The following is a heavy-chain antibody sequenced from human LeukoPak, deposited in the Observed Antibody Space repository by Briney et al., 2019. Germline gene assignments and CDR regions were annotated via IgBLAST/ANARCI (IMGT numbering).Heavy chain of an antibody. CDR2: INPSGGST. CDR1: GYTFTSYY. CDR3: ARLQWLGGPMMPGHDDY. Sequence: ASVKFSCKASGYTFTSYYMHWVRQAPGQGLEWIGIINPSGGSTSYAQKFQGRVTMTRDTSTSTVYMELSSLRSEDTAVYYCARLQWLGGPMMPGHDDYWGQGTLVTVSS. V-gene: IGHV1-46*01. D-gene: IGHD5-12*01. J-gene: IGHJ4*02.